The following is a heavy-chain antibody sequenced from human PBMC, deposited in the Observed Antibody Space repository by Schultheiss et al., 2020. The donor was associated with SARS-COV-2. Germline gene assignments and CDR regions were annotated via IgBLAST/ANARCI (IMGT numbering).Heavy chain of an antibody. V-gene: IGHV3-23*01. CDR2: ISGSGGST. Sequence: GGSLRLSCAASGVTFSNYAMSWVRQAPGKGLEWVSVISGSGGSTYYADSVKGHFTISRDNSKNTLYLQMNSLRAEDTAVYYCAKDRFISDAFDIWGQGTTVTVSS. J-gene: IGHJ3*02. CDR3: AKDRFISDAFDI. D-gene: IGHD3-16*01. CDR1: GVTFSNYA.